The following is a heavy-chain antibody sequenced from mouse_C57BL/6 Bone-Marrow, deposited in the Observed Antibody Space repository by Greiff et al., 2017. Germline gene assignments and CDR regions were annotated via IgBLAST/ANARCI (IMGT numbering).Heavy chain of an antibody. CDR3: AREDMITTRDYYAMDY. CDR1: GFTFSDYY. CDR2: ISNGGGST. Sequence: EVKVVESGGGLVQPGGSLKLSCAASGFTFSDYYMYWVRQTPEKRLEWVAYISNGGGSTYYPATVKGRFTISRDNAKNTLYLQMSRLKSEDTAMYYCAREDMITTRDYYAMDYWGQGTSVTVSS. V-gene: IGHV5-12*01. D-gene: IGHD2-4*01. J-gene: IGHJ4*01.